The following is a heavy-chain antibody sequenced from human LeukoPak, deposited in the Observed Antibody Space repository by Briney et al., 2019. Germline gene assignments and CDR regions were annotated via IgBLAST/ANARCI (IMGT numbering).Heavy chain of an antibody. CDR2: INHSGST. CDR3: ARVQFSNYVWGSYRTTHAFDI. CDR1: GFTFSSYE. J-gene: IGHJ3*02. V-gene: IGHV4-34*01. D-gene: IGHD3-16*02. Sequence: GSLRLSCAASGFTFSSYEMNWVRQPPGKGLEWIGEINHSGSTNYNPSLKSRVTISVDTSKNQFSLKLSSVTAADTAVYYCARVQFSNYVWGSYRTTHAFDIWGQGTTVTVSS.